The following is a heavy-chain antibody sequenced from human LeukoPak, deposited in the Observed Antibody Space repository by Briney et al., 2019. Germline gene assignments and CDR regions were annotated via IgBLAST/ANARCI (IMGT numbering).Heavy chain of an antibody. V-gene: IGHV3-23*01. CDR1: GFTFSGYA. Sequence: GGSLRLSCAASGFTFSGYAMSWVRQAPGKGLEWVSAISGSGGSTYYADSVKGRFTISRDNSKNTLYLQMNSLRAEDTAVYYCAKDRLWYYGSESYSNWFDPWGQGTLVTVSS. D-gene: IGHD3-10*01. CDR2: ISGSGGST. J-gene: IGHJ5*02. CDR3: AKDRLWYYGSESYSNWFDP.